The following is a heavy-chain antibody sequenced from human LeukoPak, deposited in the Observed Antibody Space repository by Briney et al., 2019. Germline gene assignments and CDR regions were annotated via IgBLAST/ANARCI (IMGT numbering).Heavy chain of an antibody. Sequence: PSETLSLTCTVSGGSISSYYWSWIRQPPGKGLEWIGYIYYSGSTNYNPSLKSRVTISVDKSSNQLSLHLTSVTAADTATYFCSRESGPFCPFGYWGQGTLVIVSS. D-gene: IGHD1-26*01. CDR1: GGSISSYY. CDR2: IYYSGST. V-gene: IGHV4-59*12. J-gene: IGHJ4*02. CDR3: SRESGPFCPFGY.